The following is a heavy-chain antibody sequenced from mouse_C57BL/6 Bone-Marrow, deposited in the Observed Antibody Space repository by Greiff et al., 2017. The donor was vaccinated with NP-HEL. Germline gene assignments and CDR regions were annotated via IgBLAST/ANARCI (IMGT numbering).Heavy chain of an antibody. J-gene: IGHJ1*03. CDR3: ARRRTGTVDWYFDV. D-gene: IGHD1-1*01. Sequence: QVQLQQSGPELVKPGASVKISCKASGYAFSSSWMNWVKQRPGKGLEWIGRIYPGDGDTNYNGKFKGKATLTADKSSSTAYMQLSSLTSEDSAVYFCARRRTGTVDWYFDVWGTGTTVTVSS. V-gene: IGHV1-82*01. CDR2: IYPGDGDT. CDR1: GYAFSSSW.